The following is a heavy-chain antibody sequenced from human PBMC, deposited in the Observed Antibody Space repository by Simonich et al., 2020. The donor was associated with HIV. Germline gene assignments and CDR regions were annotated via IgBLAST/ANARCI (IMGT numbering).Heavy chain of an antibody. J-gene: IGHJ4*02. CDR1: GYSISSGYY. CDR2: MFHSGST. V-gene: IGHV4-38-2*01. Sequence: QVQLQESGPGLVKPSETLSLTCAVSGYSISSGYYWGWIRQPPGKGLEGIGSMFHSGSTYYHPSLKSRVTISVDTSKNQFSLKLSSVTAADTAVYYCAGLKTMGGYFDYWGQGTLVTVSS. D-gene: IGHD3-10*01. CDR3: AGLKTMGGYFDY.